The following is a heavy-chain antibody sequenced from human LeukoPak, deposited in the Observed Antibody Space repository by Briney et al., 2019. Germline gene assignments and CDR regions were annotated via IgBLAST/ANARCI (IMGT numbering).Heavy chain of an antibody. J-gene: IGHJ4*02. CDR3: ATVQREYYYDSSGIMGN. CDR1: GFTSSNYA. D-gene: IGHD3-22*01. Sequence: PGGSLRLSCAASGFTSSNYAMHWVRQAPGKGLEWVAVISYDGSKKYYADSVKGRFTISRDNSKNTLYLQMDSLRAEDTAVYYCATVQREYYYDSSGIMGNWGQGTLVTVSS. V-gene: IGHV3-30*04. CDR2: ISYDGSKK.